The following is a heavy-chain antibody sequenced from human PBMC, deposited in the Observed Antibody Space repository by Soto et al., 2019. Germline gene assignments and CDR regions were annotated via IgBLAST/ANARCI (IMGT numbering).Heavy chain of an antibody. Sequence: GGSLRLSCAASGFTFSSYAMSWVRQAPGKGLEWVSAISGSGGSTYYADSVKGRFTISRDNSKNTLYLQMNSLRAEDTAVYYCAKDRAKGTVASHFDYWGQGTLVTVSS. CDR3: AKDRAKGTVASHFDY. CDR2: ISGSGGST. J-gene: IGHJ4*02. D-gene: IGHD2-15*01. CDR1: GFTFSSYA. V-gene: IGHV3-23*01.